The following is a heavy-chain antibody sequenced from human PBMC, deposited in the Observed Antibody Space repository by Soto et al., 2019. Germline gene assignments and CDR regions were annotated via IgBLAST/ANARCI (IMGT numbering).Heavy chain of an antibody. V-gene: IGHV3-48*01. CDR2: ISSSSSTI. CDR1: GFTFSSYS. CDR3: ARDHHGDWTDY. J-gene: IGHJ4*02. Sequence: GGSLRLSCAASGFTFSSYSMNWVRQAPGKGLEWVSYISSSSSTIYYADSVKGRFTISRDNAKNSLYLQMNSLRAEDTAVYYCARDHHGDWTDYWGQGTLVTVSS. D-gene: IGHD4-17*01.